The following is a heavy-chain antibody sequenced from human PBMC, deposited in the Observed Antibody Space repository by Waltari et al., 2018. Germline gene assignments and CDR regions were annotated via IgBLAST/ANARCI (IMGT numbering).Heavy chain of an antibody. CDR2: IDWDDDK. CDR1: GFSLSTSGMC. Sequence: QVTLKESGPVLVKPTQTLTLTCTFSGFSLSTSGMCVSWIRQPPGKAMEWLARIDWDDDKFYSTSLKTRLTISKDTSKNQVVLTMTNMDPVDTATYYCARIGTGGDGYNYFDYWGQGTLVTVSS. D-gene: IGHD3-16*01. V-gene: IGHV2-70*16. CDR3: ARIGTGGDGYNYFDY. J-gene: IGHJ4*02.